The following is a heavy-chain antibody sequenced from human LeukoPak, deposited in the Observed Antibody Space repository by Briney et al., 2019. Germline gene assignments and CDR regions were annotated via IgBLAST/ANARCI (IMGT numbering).Heavy chain of an antibody. J-gene: IGHJ4*02. CDR2: INHSGST. CDR1: GGSFSGYY. CDR3: ARGLGSRPDFDH. Sequence: PSETLSLTCAVYGGSFSGYYWSWIRQPPGKGLEWIGEINHSGSTNYNPSLKSRVTISVDTSKNQFSLKLSSVTAADTAVYYCARGLGSRPDFDHWGQGTLVTVSS. D-gene: IGHD2-2*01. V-gene: IGHV4-34*01.